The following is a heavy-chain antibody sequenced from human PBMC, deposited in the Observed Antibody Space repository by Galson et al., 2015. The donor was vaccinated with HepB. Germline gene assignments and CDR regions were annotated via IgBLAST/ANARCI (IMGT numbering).Heavy chain of an antibody. Sequence: SETLSLTCTVSGGSIRSYHWSWIRQPPGKGLEWIGFISYSGSTNYNPSLKSRVTILVDTSENQFSLKLSSVTAADTAVYYCARNDRYRSQMSVDYWSQGTLVTVSS. V-gene: IGHV4-59*12. J-gene: IGHJ4*02. D-gene: IGHD1-1*01. CDR3: ARNDRYRSQMSVDY. CDR1: GGSIRSYH. CDR2: ISYSGST.